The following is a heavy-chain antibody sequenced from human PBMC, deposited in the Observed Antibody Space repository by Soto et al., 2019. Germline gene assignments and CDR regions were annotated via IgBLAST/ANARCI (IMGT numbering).Heavy chain of an antibody. CDR3: ARDGFMTTVIGPFDY. J-gene: IGHJ4*02. Sequence: ASVKVSCKASGYSFTSYAMQCLRHAPGQRLEWMGWINAGNGNTKYSQKFQGRVTITRDTSASTAYMELSSLRSEDTAVYYCARDGFMTTVIGPFDYWGQGTLVTVSS. CDR1: GYSFTSYA. V-gene: IGHV1-3*01. CDR2: INAGNGNT. D-gene: IGHD4-17*01.